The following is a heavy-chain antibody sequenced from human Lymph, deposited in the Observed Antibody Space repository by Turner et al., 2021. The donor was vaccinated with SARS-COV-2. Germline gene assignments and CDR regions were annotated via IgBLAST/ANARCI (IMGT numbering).Heavy chain of an antibody. CDR3: ANLYSSSAAGDP. CDR1: GFTFSSYA. CDR2: ISGSGGST. Sequence: EVQLLESGGGLVQPGGSLRLSCAASGFTFSSYAMSWVRQAAGKGLEWVSAISGSGGSTYYADFVKGRFTISRDNSKNTLYLQMNSLRAEDTAVYYCANLYSSSAAGDPWGQGTLVTVSS. J-gene: IGHJ5*02. D-gene: IGHD6-6*01. V-gene: IGHV3-23*01.